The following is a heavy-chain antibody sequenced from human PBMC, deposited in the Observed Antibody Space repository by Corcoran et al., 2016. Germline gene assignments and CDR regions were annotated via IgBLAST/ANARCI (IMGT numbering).Heavy chain of an antibody. D-gene: IGHD3-10*01. V-gene: IGHV4-61*01. J-gene: IGHJ5*02. CDR2: IYYSGST. CDR3: ARDSYYGSGSYT. CDR1: GGSVSSGSYY. Sequence: QVQLQESGPGLVKPSETLSLTCTVSGGSVSSGSYYWSWIRQPPGKGLEWIGYIYYSGSTNYNPSLKSRVTISVDTSKNQFSLKLSSVTAADTAVYYCARDSYYGSGSYTWGQGTLVTVSS.